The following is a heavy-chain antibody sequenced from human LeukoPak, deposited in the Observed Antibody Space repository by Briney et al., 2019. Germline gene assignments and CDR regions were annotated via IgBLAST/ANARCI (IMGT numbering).Heavy chain of an antibody. J-gene: IGHJ4*02. CDR1: GFTFSNYN. CDR3: AKDNNWACDY. V-gene: IGHV3-30*02. D-gene: IGHD1-1*01. CDR2: SWYEGGKE. Sequence: PGGSLRLSCAASGFTFSNYNMHWVRQAPAKRLGWVAFSWYEGGKENYAASVKGRFTISRDNSKNTVYLQMNSLRVEDTAVYYCAKDNNWACDYWGQGTLVTVSS.